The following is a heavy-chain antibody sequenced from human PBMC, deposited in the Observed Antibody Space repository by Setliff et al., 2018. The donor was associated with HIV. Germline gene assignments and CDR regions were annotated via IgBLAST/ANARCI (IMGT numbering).Heavy chain of an antibody. Sequence: ASVKVSCKVSGYTLSELSVHWVRQAPGKGLEWMGGFDPEDGERIYAQKFQDRVTMTEDTSSDTAYMEMSGLTSEDTAVYFCSTGWGLYDNRHTAAGYLQHWGQGTPVTVSS. D-gene: IGHD3-22*01. CDR3: STGWGLYDNRHTAAGYLQH. J-gene: IGHJ1*01. CDR1: GYTLSELS. CDR2: FDPEDGER. V-gene: IGHV1-24*01.